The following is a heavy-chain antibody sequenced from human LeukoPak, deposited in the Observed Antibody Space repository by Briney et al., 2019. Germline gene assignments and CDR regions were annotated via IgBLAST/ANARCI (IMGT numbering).Heavy chain of an antibody. V-gene: IGHV3-30*02. D-gene: IGHD3-10*01. CDR2: IRYDGSNK. CDR1: GFTFSSYG. CDR3: ARDPGPQFGYGSGSLLMTYDY. J-gene: IGHJ4*02. Sequence: GGSLRLSCAASGFTFSSYGMHWVRQAPGKGLEWVAFIRYDGSNKYYADSVKGRFTISRVNSKNTLYLQMNSLRAEDTAVYYCARDPGPQFGYGSGSLLMTYDYWGQGTLVTVSS.